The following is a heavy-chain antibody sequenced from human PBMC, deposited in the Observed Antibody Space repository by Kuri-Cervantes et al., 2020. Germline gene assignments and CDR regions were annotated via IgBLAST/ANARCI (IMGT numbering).Heavy chain of an antibody. J-gene: IGHJ5*02. CDR1: GFTFSSYA. D-gene: IGHD3-10*01. CDR3: ARDTWVVRGRWFDP. Sequence: ESLKISCAASGFTFSSYAMSWVRQAPGKGLEWIGYIYYSGSTYYNPSLKSRVTISVDTSKNQFSLKLTSVTAADTAMYYCARDTWVVRGRWFDPWGQGTLVTVSS. CDR2: IYYSGST. V-gene: IGHV4-59*01.